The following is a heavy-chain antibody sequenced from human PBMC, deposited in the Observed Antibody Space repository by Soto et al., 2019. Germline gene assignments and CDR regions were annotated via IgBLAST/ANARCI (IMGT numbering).Heavy chain of an antibody. V-gene: IGHV3-23*01. CDR1: GFTFSSYA. CDR2: LIGSGGTT. CDR3: AKPIAASGVFDY. J-gene: IGHJ4*01. D-gene: IGHD6-13*01. Sequence: GGSLRLSCAASGFTFSSYAMSWVRQAPGKGLEWVSSLIGSGGTTYYADSVKGRFTISRDNSKNTLYLQMNSLRAEDTAVYYCAKPIAASGVFDYWGQGTLVTVSS.